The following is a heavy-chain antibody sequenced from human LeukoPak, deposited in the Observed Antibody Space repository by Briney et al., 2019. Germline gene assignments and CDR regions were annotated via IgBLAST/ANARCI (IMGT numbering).Heavy chain of an antibody. J-gene: IGHJ4*02. D-gene: IGHD2-2*02. Sequence: GGSLRLSCAASGFTFSTYALHWVRQAPGKGLEWVAFISYDDGSNKYYADSVKGRFTISRDNSKNTLYLQMNSLRTEDTAVYYCARESGGNTPYYFDYWGQGTLVTVSS. CDR1: GFTFSTYA. CDR3: ARESGGNTPYYFDY. V-gene: IGHV3-30*04. CDR2: ISYDDGSNK.